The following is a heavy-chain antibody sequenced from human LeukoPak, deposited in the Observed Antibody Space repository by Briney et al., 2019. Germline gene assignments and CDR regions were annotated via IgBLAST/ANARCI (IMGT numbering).Heavy chain of an antibody. CDR2: INHSGST. V-gene: IGHV4-39*07. D-gene: IGHD3-22*01. J-gene: IGHJ4*02. CDR1: GGSISSSSYY. CDR3: ATVTDYYDSSGNED. Sequence: PSETLSLTCTVSGGSISSSSYYWSWIRQPPGKGLEWIGEINHSGSTNYNPSLKSRVTTSVDTSKNQFSLKLSSVTAADTAVYYCATVTDYYDSSGNEDWGQGTLVTVSS.